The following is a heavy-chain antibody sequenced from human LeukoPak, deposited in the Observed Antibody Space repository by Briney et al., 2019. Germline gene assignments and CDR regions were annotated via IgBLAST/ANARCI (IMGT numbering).Heavy chain of an antibody. V-gene: IGHV5-51*01. Sequence: GESLKISCKGSGYRFTSYWIGWVRQMPGKGLEWMGIIYPGDSDTRYSPSFQGQVTISADKSISTAYLQWSSLKASDTAMYYCARGPDIVVVPAAPHWFDPWGQGTLVTVSS. J-gene: IGHJ5*02. CDR1: GYRFTSYW. CDR3: ARGPDIVVVPAAPHWFDP. D-gene: IGHD2-2*01. CDR2: IYPGDSDT.